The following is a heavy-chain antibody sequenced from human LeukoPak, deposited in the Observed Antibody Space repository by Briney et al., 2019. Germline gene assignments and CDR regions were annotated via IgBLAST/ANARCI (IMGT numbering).Heavy chain of an antibody. V-gene: IGHV3-23*01. CDR2: ISGSGGST. CDR1: GFTFSSYG. CDR3: AKSTMIVVMGFDY. D-gene: IGHD3-22*01. J-gene: IGHJ4*02. Sequence: PGGSLRLSCAASGFTFSSYGMSWVRQAPGKGLEWVSAISGSGGSTYYADSVKGRFTISRDNSKNTLYLQMNSLRAEDTAVYYCAKSTMIVVMGFDYWGQGTLVTVSS.